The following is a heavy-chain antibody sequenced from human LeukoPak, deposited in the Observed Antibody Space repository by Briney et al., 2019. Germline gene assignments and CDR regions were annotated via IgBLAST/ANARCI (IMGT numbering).Heavy chain of an antibody. J-gene: IGHJ4*02. D-gene: IGHD4-17*01. V-gene: IGHV3-7*01. Sequence: GGSLRLSCAASGFTFSSYWMSWVRQAPGKGLEWVANIKQDGSEKYYVDSVKGRFTISRDNAKNSLYLQMNSLRAEDTAVYYCARDHDYGDYADLTYWGQGTLVTVSS. CDR3: ARDHDYGDYADLTY. CDR2: IKQDGSEK. CDR1: GFTFSSYW.